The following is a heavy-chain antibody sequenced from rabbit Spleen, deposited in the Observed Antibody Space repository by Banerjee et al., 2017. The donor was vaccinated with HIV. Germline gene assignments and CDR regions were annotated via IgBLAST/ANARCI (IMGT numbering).Heavy chain of an antibody. V-gene: IGHV1S40*01. Sequence: QSLEESGGDLVKPEGSLTLTCTASGFSFNSNDYMCWVRQAPWKGLEWIACTVGGRSTFTYYASWAKGRFTISKASSTTVTLQVTSLTAADTATYFCARDTATSFSTYGMDLWGQGTLVTVS. CDR2: TVGGRSTFT. D-gene: IGHD1-1*01. J-gene: IGHJ6*01. CDR1: GFSFNSNDY. CDR3: ARDTATSFSTYGMDL.